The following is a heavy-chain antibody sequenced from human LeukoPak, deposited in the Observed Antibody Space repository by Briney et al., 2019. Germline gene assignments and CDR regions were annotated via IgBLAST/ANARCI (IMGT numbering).Heavy chain of an antibody. CDR1: GFTFSSYA. D-gene: IGHD6-13*01. CDR2: ISYDGSDK. J-gene: IGHJ4*02. Sequence: GRSPRLSCAASGFTFSSYAMHWVRQAPGKGLEWVAVISYDGSDKYYADSGKGRFTISRDNSKNTLYLQMNSLRAEDTAVYYCAKDRSASWSFDYWGQGTLVTVSS. CDR3: AKDRSASWSFDY. V-gene: IGHV3-30*04.